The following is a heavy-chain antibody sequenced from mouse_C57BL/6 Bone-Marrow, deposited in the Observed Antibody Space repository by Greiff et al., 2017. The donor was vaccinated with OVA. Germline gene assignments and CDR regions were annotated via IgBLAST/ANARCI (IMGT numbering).Heavy chain of an antibody. D-gene: IGHD1-1*01. CDR1: GFNIKDDY. J-gene: IGHJ2*01. CDR2: IAPENGDT. CDR3: TMTITTVVGYFDY. V-gene: IGHV14-4*01. Sequence: VTLKVSGAELVRPGASVKLSCTASGFNIKDDYMHWVKQRPEQGLEWIGWIAPENGDTEYASKFQGKATITAATSSNTAYLQLSSRTSEDTAVYYCTMTITTVVGYFDYWGQGTTLTVSS.